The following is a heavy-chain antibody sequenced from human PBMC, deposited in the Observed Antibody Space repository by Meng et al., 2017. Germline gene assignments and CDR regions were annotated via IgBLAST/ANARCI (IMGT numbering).Heavy chain of an antibody. D-gene: IGHD1-7*01. Sequence: GESLKISCAASGFTFSDYYMSWILQAPGKGLEWVSYISSSGSTIYYADSVKGRFTISRDNAKNSLYLQMNSLRAEDTAVYYCARDRNWNYDVWGQGTTVTVSS. CDR2: ISSSGSTI. V-gene: IGHV3-11*01. CDR3: ARDRNWNYDV. CDR1: GFTFSDYY. J-gene: IGHJ6*02.